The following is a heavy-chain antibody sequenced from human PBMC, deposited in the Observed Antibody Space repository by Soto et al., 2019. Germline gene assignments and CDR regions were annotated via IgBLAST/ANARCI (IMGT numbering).Heavy chain of an antibody. J-gene: IGHJ5*02. CDR3: ARERTRVSYNWFDP. V-gene: IGHV3-33*01. CDR2: IWCDGSNK. D-gene: IGHD1-1*01. Sequence: GGPLRLSCAESGFTFSSYGLLWVRQAPGKGLEWVAVIWCDGSNKYYADSVHSKFTNSRDKSKNTPYLKMISLRDEDTAVYYNARERTRVSYNWFDPWGQGTLVTVSS. CDR1: GFTFSSYG.